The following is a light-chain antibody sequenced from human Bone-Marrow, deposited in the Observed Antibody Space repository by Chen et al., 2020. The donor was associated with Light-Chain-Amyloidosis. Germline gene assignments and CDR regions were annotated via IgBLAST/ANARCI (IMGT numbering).Light chain of an antibody. CDR2: DDS. J-gene: IGLJ3*02. CDR3: QVWDRSSDRPV. Sequence: SYVLTHPSSVSVAPGQTATIACGGNNIGSTSVHWYQQTPGQAPLLVVYDDSDRPSGIPERLSGSNSGNTDTLTISRVEAGDEAAYYCQVWDRSSDRPVFGGGTKLTVL. CDR1: NIGSTS. V-gene: IGLV3-21*02.